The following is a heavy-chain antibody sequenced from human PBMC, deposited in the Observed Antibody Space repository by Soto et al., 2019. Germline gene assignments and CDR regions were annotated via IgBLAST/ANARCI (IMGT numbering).Heavy chain of an antibody. CDR1: GFSFNESW. V-gene: IGHV3-15*07. CDR2: IKTSAGGGAT. Sequence: EVQLVESAGGLVKPGGSLRLYCVASGFSFNESWMNWVRQAPGEGLEWVGRIKTSAGGGATDYAAAVQGRFTISRDDSKNALYLHMNSLRTEDTAIYYCTTVSVEGIRGQGTTVTVSS. D-gene: IGHD2-15*01. CDR3: TTVSVEGI. J-gene: IGHJ6*02.